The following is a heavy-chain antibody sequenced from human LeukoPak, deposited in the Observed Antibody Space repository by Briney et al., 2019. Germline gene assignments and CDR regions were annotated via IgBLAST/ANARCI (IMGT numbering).Heavy chain of an antibody. J-gene: IGHJ5*02. V-gene: IGHV3-23*01. Sequence: GGSLRLSCAASGFTFSNYAMSWVRQAPGKGLERVSAISGSGDRTYYADSVKGRFTISRDNSKNTLYLQMNSLRAEDTAVYYCAKDSYHYYDTRVWFDPWGQGTLVTVSS. D-gene: IGHD3-22*01. CDR2: ISGSGDRT. CDR3: AKDSYHYYDTRVWFDP. CDR1: GFTFSNYA.